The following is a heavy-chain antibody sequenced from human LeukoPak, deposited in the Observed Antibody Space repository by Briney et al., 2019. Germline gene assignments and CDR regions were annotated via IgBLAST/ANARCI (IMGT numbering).Heavy chain of an antibody. Sequence: ASVKVSCKASGYTFTSYYMHWVRQAPGQGLGWMGIINPSGGSTSYAQKFQGRVTMTRDMSTSTVYMELSSLRSEDTAVYYCAREGLGRYCTNGVCYFAYWGQGTLVTVSS. CDR3: AREGLGRYCTNGVCYFAY. J-gene: IGHJ4*02. CDR2: INPSGGST. V-gene: IGHV1-46*01. CDR1: GYTFTSYY. D-gene: IGHD2-8*01.